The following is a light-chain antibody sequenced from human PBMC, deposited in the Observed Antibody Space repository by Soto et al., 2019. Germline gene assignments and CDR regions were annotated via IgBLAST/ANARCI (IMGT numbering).Light chain of an antibody. J-gene: IGKJ1*01. CDR2: AAS. CDR1: QSVSSL. V-gene: IGKV3-11*01. Sequence: EIVLTQSPATLSLSPGERAILSCRSSQSVSSLLAWYQQKLGQAPRLLIYAASDRATGIPGRFSGSGSGTDFTLIISSLEPEDFAFYYCQQGNTWPWTFGQGTKVDIK. CDR3: QQGNTWPWT.